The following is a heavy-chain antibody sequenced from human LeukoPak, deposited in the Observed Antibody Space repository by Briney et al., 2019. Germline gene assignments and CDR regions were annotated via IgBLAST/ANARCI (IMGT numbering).Heavy chain of an antibody. CDR2: IYYSGST. CDR3: AGPGYHYFDY. V-gene: IGHV4-59*01. CDR1: GGSISSYY. J-gene: IGHJ4*02. D-gene: IGHD3-16*02. Sequence: SEALSLTCTVSGGSISSYYWSWIRQPPGKGLEWIGYIYYSGSTNYNPSLKSRVTISVDTSKNQFSLKLSSVTTADTAVYYCAGPGYHYFDYWGQGTLVTVSS.